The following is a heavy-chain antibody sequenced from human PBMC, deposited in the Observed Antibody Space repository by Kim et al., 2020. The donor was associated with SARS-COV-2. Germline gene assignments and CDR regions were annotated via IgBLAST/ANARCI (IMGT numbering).Heavy chain of an antibody. CDR1: GFTFSSYA. CDR3: AKTIFGYGSGSYCDY. V-gene: IGHV3-23*01. CDR2: ISGSGGST. J-gene: IGHJ4*02. Sequence: GGSLRLSCAASGFTFSSYAMSWVRQAPGKGLEWVSAISGSGGSTYYADSVKGRFTISRDNSKNTLYLQMNSLRAEDTAVYYCAKTIFGYGSGSYCDYWGQGTLVTVSS. D-gene: IGHD3-10*01.